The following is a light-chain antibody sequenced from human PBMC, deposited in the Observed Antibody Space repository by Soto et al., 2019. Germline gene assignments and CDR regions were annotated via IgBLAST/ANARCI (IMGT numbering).Light chain of an antibody. CDR2: GAS. CDR1: QSVSSY. CDR3: QQYGSSPWT. V-gene: IGKV3-20*01. J-gene: IGKJ1*01. Sequence: EILLTQSPPTLSLSPGERATLSCRASQSVSSYLAWYQQKPGQAPRLLIYGASSRATGIPDRFSGSGSGTDFTLAISRLEPEDFAVYYCQQYGSSPWTFGQGTKVDIK.